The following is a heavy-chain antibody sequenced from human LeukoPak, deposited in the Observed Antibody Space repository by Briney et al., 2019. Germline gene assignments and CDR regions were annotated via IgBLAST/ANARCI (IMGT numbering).Heavy chain of an antibody. Sequence: QPGGSLRLSCAASGFTFSTYSMNWVRQAPGKGLEWVSYISSTSSTIYYADSVKGRFTISRDNSKNTVYLQMNSLRAEDTALYYCVKAYTTSGTYSEPWGQGTLVTVSS. CDR1: GFTFSTYS. D-gene: IGHD1-26*01. J-gene: IGHJ4*02. CDR2: ISSTSSTI. V-gene: IGHV3-48*01. CDR3: VKAYTTSGTYSEP.